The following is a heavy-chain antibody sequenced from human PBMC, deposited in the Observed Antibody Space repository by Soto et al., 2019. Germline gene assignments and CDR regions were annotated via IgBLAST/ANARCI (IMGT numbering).Heavy chain of an antibody. Sequence: TLSLTCTVSGGSIRSGDYYWSWIRHPPGKGLEWIGYVYYSGATYYSPSLKSRVTISVDRSKNQFSLKLSSVTAADTAVYYCARGLTTVTTFDYWGPGTLVTGSS. CDR2: VYYSGAT. J-gene: IGHJ4*02. CDR3: ARGLTTVTTFDY. V-gene: IGHV4-30-4*01. CDR1: GGSIRSGDYY. D-gene: IGHD4-17*01.